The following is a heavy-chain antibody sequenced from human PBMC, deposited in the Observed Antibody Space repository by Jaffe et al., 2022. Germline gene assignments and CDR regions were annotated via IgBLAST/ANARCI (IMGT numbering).Heavy chain of an antibody. CDR3: AKAYGGQQLVPGGGDYYYYMDV. J-gene: IGHJ6*03. D-gene: IGHD6-13*01. CDR2: ISGSGGST. V-gene: IGHV3-23*01. Sequence: EVQLLESGGGLVQPGGSLRLSCAASGFTFSSYAMSWVRQAPGKGLEWVSAISGSGGSTYYADSVKGRFTISRDNSKNTLYLQMNSLRAEDTAVYYCAKAYGGQQLVPGGGDYYYYMDVWGKGTTVTVSS. CDR1: GFTFSSYA.